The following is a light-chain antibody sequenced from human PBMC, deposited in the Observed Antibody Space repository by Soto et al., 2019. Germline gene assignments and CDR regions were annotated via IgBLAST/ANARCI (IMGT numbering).Light chain of an antibody. V-gene: IGLV2-14*01. CDR3: CSYTSQHTRV. J-gene: IGLJ3*02. CDR2: EVS. CDR1: SSDVCGYNH. Sequence: QSALTQPASVSGSPGQSMTISCTGTSSDVCGYNHVSWYQQQPGKAPKFIIYEVSNRPSGVSSRFSGSKSGNTASLTISGLQALDEADYFCCSYTSQHTRVFGGGTNLTVL.